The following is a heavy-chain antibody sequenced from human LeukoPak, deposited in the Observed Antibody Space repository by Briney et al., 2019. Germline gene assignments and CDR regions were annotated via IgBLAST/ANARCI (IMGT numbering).Heavy chain of an antibody. J-gene: IGHJ5*02. D-gene: IGHD2-2*01. CDR1: GYTFTGYY. V-gene: IGHV1-2*02. Sequence: ASVKVSCKPSGYTFTGYYMHWVRQAPGQGLEWMGWINPNRGGTNYTQKFQGRVTITRDTSISTAYMELSRLRSDDTAVYYCARDSTYCSSTSCYDWFDPWGQGTLVTVSS. CDR3: ARDSTYCSSTSCYDWFDP. CDR2: INPNRGGT.